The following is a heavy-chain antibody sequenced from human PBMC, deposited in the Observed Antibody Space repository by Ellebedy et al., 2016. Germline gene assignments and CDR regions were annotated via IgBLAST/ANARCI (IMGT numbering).Heavy chain of an antibody. D-gene: IGHD3-10*01. Sequence: GESLKISCAASGFTFSSYDMHWVRQATGKGLEWVSGIGTAGDPYYPGSVKGRFTISRENAKNSLYLQMNSLRAGDTAVYYCAKHSYGLGAFDIWGQGTMVTVSS. CDR3: AKHSYGLGAFDI. J-gene: IGHJ3*02. CDR1: GFTFSSYD. CDR2: IGTAGDP. V-gene: IGHV3-13*05.